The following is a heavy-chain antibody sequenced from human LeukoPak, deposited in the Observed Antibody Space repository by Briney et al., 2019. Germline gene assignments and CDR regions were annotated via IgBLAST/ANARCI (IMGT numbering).Heavy chain of an antibody. Sequence: SETLSLTCTVSGGSIISSSYYWGWIRQPPGKGLEWIGSIYYSGSTYYNPSLKSRVTISVDTSKNQFSLKLSSVTAADTAVYYCARHGGLYIWGQGTMVTVSS. CDR2: IYYSGST. CDR1: GGSIISSSYY. V-gene: IGHV4-39*01. CDR3: ARHGGLYI. D-gene: IGHD2-15*01. J-gene: IGHJ3*02.